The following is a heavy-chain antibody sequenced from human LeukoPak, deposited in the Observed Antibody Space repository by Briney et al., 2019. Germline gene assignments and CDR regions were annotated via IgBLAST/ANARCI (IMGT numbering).Heavy chain of an antibody. CDR1: GGSISSYY. CDR2: IYYSGST. CDR3: ARAGYHYYGSGRFDY. D-gene: IGHD3-10*01. V-gene: IGHV4-59*01. Sequence: PSETLSLTCTVSGGSISSYYWSWIRQPPGKGLEWIGYIYYSGSTNYNPSLKSRVTISVDTSKNQFSLKLSSVTAADTAVYYCARAGYHYYGSGRFDYWGQGTLVTVSS. J-gene: IGHJ4*02.